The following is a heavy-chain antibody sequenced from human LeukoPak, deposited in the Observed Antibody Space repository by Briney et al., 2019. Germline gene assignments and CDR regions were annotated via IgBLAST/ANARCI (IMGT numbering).Heavy chain of an antibody. J-gene: IGHJ4*02. Sequence: GGSLRLSCAASGFTFSSYAMHWVRQAPGKGLEWVAVISYDGSNKYYADSVKGRFTISRDNSKNTLYLQMNSLRAEDTAVYYCAREQMSKGYYGSGNNFDYWGQGTLVTVSS. CDR1: GFTFSSYA. D-gene: IGHD3-10*01. V-gene: IGHV3-30-3*01. CDR2: ISYDGSNK. CDR3: AREQMSKGYYGSGNNFDY.